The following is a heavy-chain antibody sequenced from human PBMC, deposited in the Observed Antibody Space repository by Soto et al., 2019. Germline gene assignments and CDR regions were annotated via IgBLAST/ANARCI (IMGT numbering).Heavy chain of an antibody. D-gene: IGHD2-2*01. V-gene: IGHV3-30-3*01. Sequence: GGSLRLSCAASGFTFSSYAMHWARQAPGKGLEWVAVISYDGSNKYYADSVKGRFTISRDNSKNTLYLQMNSLRVEDTAVYYCARGPSSLTRFDYWGQGTLVTVSS. CDR3: ARGPSSLTRFDY. CDR2: ISYDGSNK. CDR1: GFTFSSYA. J-gene: IGHJ4*02.